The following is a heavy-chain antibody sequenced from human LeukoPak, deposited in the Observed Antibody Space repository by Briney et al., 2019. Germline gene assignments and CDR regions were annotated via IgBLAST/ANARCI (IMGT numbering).Heavy chain of an antibody. D-gene: IGHD3-3*02. CDR3: ARGQISGQLENLPIDY. V-gene: IGHV4-39*07. CDR1: GGSISSSSYY. J-gene: IGHJ4*02. Sequence: PSETLSLTCTVSGGSISSSSYYWGWIRQPPGKGLEWIGSIYYSGSTYYNPSLKSRVTISVDTSKNQFSLKLSSVTAADTAVYYCARGQISGQLENLPIDYWGQGTLVTVSS. CDR2: IYYSGST.